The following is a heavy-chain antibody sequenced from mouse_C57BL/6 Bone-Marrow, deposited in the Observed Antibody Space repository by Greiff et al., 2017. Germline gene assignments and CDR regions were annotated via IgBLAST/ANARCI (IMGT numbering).Heavy chain of an antibody. CDR3: AREEPYGYLYAMDY. D-gene: IGHD2-2*01. CDR2: IYPGSGST. Sequence: QVQLQQPGAELVKPGASVKMSCKASGYTFTSYWITWVKQRPGQGLEWIGDIYPGSGSTNYNEKFKSKATLTADTSSSTAYLQLSSLTSEDSAVYYCAREEPYGYLYAMDYWGQGTSVTVSS. J-gene: IGHJ4*01. CDR1: GYTFTSYW. V-gene: IGHV1-55*01.